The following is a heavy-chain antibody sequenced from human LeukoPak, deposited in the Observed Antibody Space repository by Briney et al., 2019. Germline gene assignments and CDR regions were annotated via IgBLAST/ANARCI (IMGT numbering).Heavy chain of an antibody. CDR1: GFTFSNAW. J-gene: IGHJ4*02. Sequence: GRCLRLSCAASGFTFSNAWMSWVRPAPGKGLEWVGRIRTKTDGGPTDYAAPVKGRFTISRDDSKNTLYLQMNSLKTEDTAVYYCANYGDSTVYWGQGTLVTVSS. CDR2: IRTKTDGGPT. CDR3: ANYGDSTVY. D-gene: IGHD4-17*01. V-gene: IGHV3-15*01.